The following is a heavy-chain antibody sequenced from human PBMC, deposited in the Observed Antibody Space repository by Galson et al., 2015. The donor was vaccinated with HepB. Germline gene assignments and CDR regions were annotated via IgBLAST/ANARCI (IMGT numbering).Heavy chain of an antibody. CDR2: ITSSSSDI. Sequence: SLRLSCAASGFTFRTYSMNWVRQAPGKGLEWVSYITSSSSDIYYADSVKGRFTISRDNAKNSLYLQMNSLRAEDTAVYYCARGLGVVIQFLTLDYWGQGTLVTVSS. V-gene: IGHV3-21*01. CDR1: GFTFRTYS. CDR3: ARGLGVVIQFLTLDY. D-gene: IGHD3-3*01. J-gene: IGHJ4*02.